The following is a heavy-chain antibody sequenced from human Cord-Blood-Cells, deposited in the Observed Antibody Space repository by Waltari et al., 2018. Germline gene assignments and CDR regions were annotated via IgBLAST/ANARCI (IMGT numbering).Heavy chain of an antibody. V-gene: IGHV4-34*01. CDR2: INHNEST. J-gene: IGHJ4*02. CDR3: ARRERYYDSSGYYFDY. D-gene: IGHD3-22*01. Sequence: QVQLQQWGAGLLKPSETLSLTCAVYGGSFSGYYWSWIRQPPGKGLEWIGEINHNESTNYNPALKSRVTISVDTSKNQFSLKLSSVTAADTAVYYCARRERYYDSSGYYFDYWGQGTLVTVSS. CDR1: GGSFSGYY.